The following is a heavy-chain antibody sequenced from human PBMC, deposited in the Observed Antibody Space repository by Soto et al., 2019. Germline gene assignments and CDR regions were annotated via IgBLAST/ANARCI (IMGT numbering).Heavy chain of an antibody. CDR1: GFTVSSNY. CDR2: IYSGGST. D-gene: IGHD4-17*01. V-gene: IGHV3-53*01. J-gene: IGHJ6*02. Sequence: EVQLVESGGGLIQPGGSLRLSCAASGFTVSSNYMSWVRQAPGKGLEWVSVIYSGGSTYYADSVKGRFTISRDNSKNTLYLQMNSLRAEDTAVYYCARDHGDYYYYYGMDAWGQGTTVTVSS. CDR3: ARDHGDYYYYYGMDA.